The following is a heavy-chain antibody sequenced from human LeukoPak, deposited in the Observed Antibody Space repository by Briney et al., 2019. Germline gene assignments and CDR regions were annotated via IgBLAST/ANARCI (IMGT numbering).Heavy chain of an antibody. CDR3: AREIEQLAASWFDP. CDR1: GGSISSYY. V-gene: IGHV4-4*09. Sequence: SETLSLTCTVSGGSISSYYWSWIRQPPGKGLEWIGYIYTSGSTNYNPSLKSRVTISVDTSKNQFSPKLSSVTAADTAVYYCAREIEQLAASWFDPWGQGTLVTVSS. CDR2: IYTSGST. J-gene: IGHJ5*02. D-gene: IGHD6-6*01.